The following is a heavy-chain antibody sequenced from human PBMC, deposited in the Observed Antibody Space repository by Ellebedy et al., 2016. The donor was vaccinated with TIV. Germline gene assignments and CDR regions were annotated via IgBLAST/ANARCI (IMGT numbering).Heavy chain of an antibody. CDR2: ISWNSGSI. V-gene: IGHV3-9*01. J-gene: IGHJ6*02. D-gene: IGHD3-22*01. CDR1: GFTFDDYA. Sequence: GGSLRLSXAASGFTFDDYAMHWVRQAPGKGLEWVSGISWNSGSIGYADSVKGRFTISRDNAKNSLYLQMNSLRAEDTALYYCAKAWGGYYSDAMDVWGQGTTVTVSS. CDR3: AKAWGGYYSDAMDV.